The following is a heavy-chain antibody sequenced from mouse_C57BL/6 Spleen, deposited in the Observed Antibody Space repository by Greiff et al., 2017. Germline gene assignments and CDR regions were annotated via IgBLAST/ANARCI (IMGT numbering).Heavy chain of an antibody. Sequence: VQLQQPGAELVKPGASVKLSCKASGYTFTSYWMHWVKQRPGQGLEWIGMIHPNSGSTNYNEKFKSKATLTVDKSSSTAYMQLSSLTSEDSAVYYCARRDYGSSFSYAMDYWGQGTSVTVSS. CDR2: IHPNSGST. D-gene: IGHD1-1*01. J-gene: IGHJ4*01. CDR1: GYTFTSYW. CDR3: ARRDYGSSFSYAMDY. V-gene: IGHV1-64*01.